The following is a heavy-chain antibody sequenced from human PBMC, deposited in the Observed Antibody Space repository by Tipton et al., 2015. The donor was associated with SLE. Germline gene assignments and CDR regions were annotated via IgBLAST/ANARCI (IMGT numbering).Heavy chain of an antibody. CDR3: ARGLLVPYYYEAGDVFEF. V-gene: IGHV4-39*07. CDR2: IYYSGST. Sequence: GLVKPSETLSLKCIVSGGSVNSNTHFWGWVRQPPGKGLEWIGDIYYSGSTSYNPSLGSRATIFVDTSMNQVSLNLNSVTAADTSMYYCARGLLVPYYYEAGDVFEFWGQGRMVTVSS. D-gene: IGHD3-22*01. J-gene: IGHJ3*01. CDR1: GGSVNSNTHF.